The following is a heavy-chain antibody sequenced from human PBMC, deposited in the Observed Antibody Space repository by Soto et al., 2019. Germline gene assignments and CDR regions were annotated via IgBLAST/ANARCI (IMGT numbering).Heavy chain of an antibody. CDR3: AAYSSSWYDY. Sequence: ASVKVSCKASGYTFTSYAMHWVRQAPGQRLEWMGWISAYNGNTNYAQKLQGRVTMTTDTSTSTAYMELRSLRSDDTAVYYCAAYSSSWYDYWGQGTLVTVSS. CDR2: ISAYNGNT. V-gene: IGHV1-18*01. J-gene: IGHJ4*02. D-gene: IGHD6-13*01. CDR1: GYTFTSYA.